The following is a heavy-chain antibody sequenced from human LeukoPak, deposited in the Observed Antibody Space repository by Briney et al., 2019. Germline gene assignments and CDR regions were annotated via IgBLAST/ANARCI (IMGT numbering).Heavy chain of an antibody. CDR2: FDPEDGET. D-gene: IGHD6-19*01. CDR3: VTDPYSSGWYHY. V-gene: IGHV1-24*01. Sequence: ASVKVSCKVSGYTLTELSMHWVRQAPGKGLEWMGGFDPEDGETIYAQKFQGRVTMTEDTSTDTAYMELSSLRSEDTAVYYCVTDPYSSGWYHYWGQGTLVTVSS. J-gene: IGHJ4*02. CDR1: GYTLTELS.